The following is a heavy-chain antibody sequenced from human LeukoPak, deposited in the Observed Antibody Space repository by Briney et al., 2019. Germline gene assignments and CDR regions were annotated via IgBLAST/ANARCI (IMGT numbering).Heavy chain of an antibody. CDR3: AELGITMIGGV. D-gene: IGHD3-10*02. CDR2: VSSSGSTI. J-gene: IGHJ6*04. Sequence: GGSLRLSCAASGFTFSSYEMNWVRQAPGKGLEWVSYVSSSGSTIYYADSVKGRSTISRDNAKNSLYLQMNSLRAEDTAVYYCAELGITMIGGVWGKGTTVTISS. CDR1: GFTFSSYE. V-gene: IGHV3-48*03.